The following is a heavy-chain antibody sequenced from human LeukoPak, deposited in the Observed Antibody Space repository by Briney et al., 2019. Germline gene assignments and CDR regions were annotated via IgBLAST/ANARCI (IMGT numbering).Heavy chain of an antibody. CDR3: ARLDQWLVTYYFDY. J-gene: IGHJ4*02. V-gene: IGHV4-39*01. CDR2: VYYSGST. Sequence: PSETLSLTCTVSGGSISSSSYYWGWIRQPPGKGLEWIGSVYYSGSTYYNPSLKSRVTISVDTSNNQFSLKLSSVTAADTAVYYCARLDQWLVTYYFDYWGQGTLVTVSS. CDR1: GGSISSSSYY. D-gene: IGHD6-19*01.